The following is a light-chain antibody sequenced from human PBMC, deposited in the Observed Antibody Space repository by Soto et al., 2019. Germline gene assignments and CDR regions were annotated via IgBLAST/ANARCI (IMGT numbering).Light chain of an antibody. V-gene: IGKV1-39*01. J-gene: IGKJ1*01. Sequence: DIQVTQSPSSLSASVGDRVTITCRASQSITTFLNWYQQRPGNAPKLLIYAASSLQTGVPSRFSGIGSGTDFTLTISSLQREDFATYYCQQAYGAPPTFGQGTEVEIK. CDR1: QSITTF. CDR2: AAS. CDR3: QQAYGAPPT.